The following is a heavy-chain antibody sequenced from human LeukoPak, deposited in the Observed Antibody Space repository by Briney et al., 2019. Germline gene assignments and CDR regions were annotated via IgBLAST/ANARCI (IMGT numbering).Heavy chain of an antibody. CDR3: ARVLYYYGSGSYFDY. V-gene: IGHV4-30-4*01. CDR1: GGSISSGDYY. Sequence: SQTLSLTCTVSGGSISSGDYYWSWIRQPPGKGLEWIGYIYYSGSTYYNPSLKSRVTISVDTSKNQFSPKLSSVTAADTAVYYCARVLYYYGSGSYFDYWGQGTLVTVSS. CDR2: IYYSGST. J-gene: IGHJ4*02. D-gene: IGHD3-10*01.